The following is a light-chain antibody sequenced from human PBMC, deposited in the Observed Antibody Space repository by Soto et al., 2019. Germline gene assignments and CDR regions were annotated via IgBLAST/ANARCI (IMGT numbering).Light chain of an antibody. CDR1: QSISSN. Sequence: EIVTTQSPATLSVSPGERATLSCRASQSISSNLAWYLQKPGQAPRLLIYGASTRATGIPATFSGSGSGTEFTLTISSLQSEDFAVYYCQQYNNWPFTFGPGTKVDIK. V-gene: IGKV3-15*01. CDR2: GAS. CDR3: QQYNNWPFT. J-gene: IGKJ3*01.